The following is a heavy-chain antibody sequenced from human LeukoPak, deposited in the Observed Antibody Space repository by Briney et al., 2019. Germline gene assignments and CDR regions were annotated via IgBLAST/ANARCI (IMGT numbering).Heavy chain of an antibody. CDR2: INSDGSSI. D-gene: IGHD5-12*01. CDR3: AREGRVSGYDFDC. V-gene: IGHV3-74*03. CDR1: GFTFSSYW. J-gene: IGHJ4*02. Sequence: PGGSLRLSCAASGFTFSSYWMHWVRQAPGKGLVWVSRINSDGSSITYADPVKGRFTISRDNAKNTLFLQMNSLRVEDTALYYCAREGRVSGYDFDCWGQGTLVTVSS.